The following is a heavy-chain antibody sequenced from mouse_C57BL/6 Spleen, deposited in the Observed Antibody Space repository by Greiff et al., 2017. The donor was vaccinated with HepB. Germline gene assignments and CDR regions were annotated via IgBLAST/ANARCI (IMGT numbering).Heavy chain of an antibody. J-gene: IGHJ1*03. CDR3: TTRTVVANYWDFDV. V-gene: IGHV14-4*01. D-gene: IGHD1-1*01. CDR1: GFNIKDDY. Sequence: EVQLQQSGAELVRPGASVKLSCTASGFNIKDDYMHWVKQRPEQGLEWIGWIDPENGDTEYASKFQGKATITADTSSNTAYLQLSSLTSEDTAVYYWTTRTVVANYWDFDVWGTGTTVTVSS. CDR2: IDPENGDT.